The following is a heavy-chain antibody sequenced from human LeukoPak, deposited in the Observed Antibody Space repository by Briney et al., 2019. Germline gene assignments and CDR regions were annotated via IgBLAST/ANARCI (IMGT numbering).Heavy chain of an antibody. CDR2: INPSSGGT. CDR1: GYTFTGYY. J-gene: IGHJ4*02. V-gene: IGHV1-2*06. D-gene: IGHD5-18*01. Sequence: GASVKVSCKASGYTFTGYYMHWVRQAPGQGLEWMGRINPSSGGTNYAQKFQGRVTMTRDTSISTAYMELSRLRSDDTAVYYCARDLKAMVLPNYWGQGTLVTVSS. CDR3: ARDLKAMVLPNY.